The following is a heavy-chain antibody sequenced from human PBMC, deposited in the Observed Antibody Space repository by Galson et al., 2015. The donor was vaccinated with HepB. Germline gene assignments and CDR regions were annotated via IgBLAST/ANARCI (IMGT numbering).Heavy chain of an antibody. CDR2: IYYSGST. D-gene: IGHD2-2*02. CDR1: GGSISSYY. Sequence: SETLSLTCTVSGGSISSYYWSWIRQPPGKGLEWIGYIYYSGSTNYNPSLKSRVTISVDTSKNQFSLKLSSVTAADTAVYYCARIRQYCSSTSCYKDAFDIWGQGTMVTVSS. J-gene: IGHJ3*02. V-gene: IGHV4-59*01. CDR3: ARIRQYCSSTSCYKDAFDI.